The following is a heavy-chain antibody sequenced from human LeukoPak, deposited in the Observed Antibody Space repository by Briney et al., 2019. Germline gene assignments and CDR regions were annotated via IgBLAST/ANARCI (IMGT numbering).Heavy chain of an antibody. CDR2: ISWNSGSI. D-gene: IGHD4-23*01. J-gene: IGHJ4*02. V-gene: IGHV3-9*01. CDR1: GFTFDDYA. CDR3: ARLRWARYFDY. Sequence: PGRSLRLSCAASGFTFDDYAMHRVRQAPGKGLEWVSGISWNSGSIGYADSVKGRFTISRDNAKNSLYLQMNSLRAEDTAVYYCARLRWARYFDYWGQGTLVTVSS.